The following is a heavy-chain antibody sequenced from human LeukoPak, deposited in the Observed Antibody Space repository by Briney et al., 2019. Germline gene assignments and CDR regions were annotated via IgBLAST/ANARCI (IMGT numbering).Heavy chain of an antibody. CDR3: ARRRYYYDSSGPFDY. V-gene: IGHV3-23*01. CDR2: ISGSGGST. D-gene: IGHD3-22*01. Sequence: PGGSLRLSCAASGFTFSSHPMSWVRQAPGKGLEWVSSISGSGGSTYYADSVKGRFTITRDNSKNTVYLQMHSLGVEDTAVYHCARRRYYYDSSGPFDYWGQGTLVTVSS. J-gene: IGHJ4*02. CDR1: GFTFSSHP.